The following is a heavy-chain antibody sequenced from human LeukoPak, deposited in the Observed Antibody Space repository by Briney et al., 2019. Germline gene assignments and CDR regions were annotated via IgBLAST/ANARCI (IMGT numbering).Heavy chain of an antibody. J-gene: IGHJ4*02. CDR1: GGSFSGYY. V-gene: IGHV4-34*01. D-gene: IGHD5-24*01. CDR2: IDHSGST. Sequence: SETLSLTCAVYGGSFSGYYWSWIRQPPGKGLEWIGEIDHSGSTNYTPSLKSRVTISVDTSKNQFSLKLSSVTAADTAVYYCAREDGYSLRFWGQGTLVTVSS. CDR3: AREDGYSLRF.